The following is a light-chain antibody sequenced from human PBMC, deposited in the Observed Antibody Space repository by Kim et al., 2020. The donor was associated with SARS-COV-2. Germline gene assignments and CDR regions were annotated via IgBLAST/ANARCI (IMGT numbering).Light chain of an antibody. CDR2: LEGSGSY. Sequence: QPVLTQSSSASASLGSSVKLTYTLSSGHSSYIIAWHQQQPGKAPRYLMKLEGSGSYNKGSGVPDRFSGSSSGADRYLTISNLQSEDEADYYCETWDSNTWVFGGGTQLTVL. J-gene: IGLJ3*02. V-gene: IGLV4-60*03. CDR3: ETWDSNTWV. CDR1: SGHSSYI.